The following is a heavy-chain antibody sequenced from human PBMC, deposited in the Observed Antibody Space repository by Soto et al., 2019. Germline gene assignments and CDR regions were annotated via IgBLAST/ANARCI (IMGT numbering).Heavy chain of an antibody. Sequence: SETLSLTCAVSGVSLTSGNCSTWVRQPPQRGLEYIGEIFHDGTANYYPSFERRVAMSVDTSRNQFSLKLTSVTAADTAVYFWAGVVYYARINDVYFDFWGPGTLVTVSS. CDR3: AGVVYYARINDVYFDF. CDR2: IFHDGTA. J-gene: IGHJ4*02. CDR1: GVSLTSGNC. D-gene: IGHD2-8*01. V-gene: IGHV4-4*02.